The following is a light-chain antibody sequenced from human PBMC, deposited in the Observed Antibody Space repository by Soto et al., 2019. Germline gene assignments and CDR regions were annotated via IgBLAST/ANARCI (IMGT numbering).Light chain of an antibody. CDR1: QALNTR. CDR2: DAS. V-gene: IGKV3-11*01. Sequence: EIVLTQSPATLSAFPGDRVTLSCRASQALNTRLAWYQHKPGQAPRLLIYDASTRATGIPARFSGSGSGTDFTLTITSLEPEDFAVYYCQQRSNWPPTFGQGTKVDIK. J-gene: IGKJ1*01. CDR3: QQRSNWPPT.